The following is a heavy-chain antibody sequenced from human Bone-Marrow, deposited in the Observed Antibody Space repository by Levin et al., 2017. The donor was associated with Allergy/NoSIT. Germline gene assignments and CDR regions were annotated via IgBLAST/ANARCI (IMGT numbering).Heavy chain of an antibody. J-gene: IGHJ4*02. V-gene: IGHV3-23*01. CDR2: MSGSGGRT. CDR1: GFTFSRYG. CDR3: AREDNWNYDY. D-gene: IGHD1-7*01. Sequence: GESLKISCAASGFTFSRYGMSWVRQAPGKGLEWVSGMSGSGGRTVYAGSVKGRFTISRDNSKNIMYLQMNSLRVEDTALYYCAREDNWNYDYWGQGTLVTVSS.